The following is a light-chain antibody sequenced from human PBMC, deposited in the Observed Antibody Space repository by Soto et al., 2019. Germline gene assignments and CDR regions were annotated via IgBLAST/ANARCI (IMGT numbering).Light chain of an antibody. J-gene: IGKJ4*01. Sequence: DIVMTQSPDSLAVSLGERATINCKSSQSVLYSSNNKNYLAWYQQKPGQPPQLLIYWASTRESGVPDQFSGSGSGTDFTLTISCLQAEEWAFYSCQQYYSPPLTFGGGTKVDIK. CDR3: QQYYSPPLT. CDR1: QSVLYSSNNKNY. V-gene: IGKV4-1*01. CDR2: WAS.